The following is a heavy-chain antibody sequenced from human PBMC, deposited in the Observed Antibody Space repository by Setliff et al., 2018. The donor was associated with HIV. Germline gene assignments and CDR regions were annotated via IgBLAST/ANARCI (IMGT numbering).Heavy chain of an antibody. CDR1: GGSISSGGYY. D-gene: IGHD3-3*01. J-gene: IGHJ5*02. V-gene: IGHV4-31*03. CDR2: IYFNGST. Sequence: SETLSLTCTVSGGSISSGGYYWSWVRQHAGKGLGWIGYIYFNGSTYYNPSLKSRLTISVDTSKDQFSLRLTSVTAADTAVYYCARVLDPTYYDFWRFDPWGQGTLVTVSS. CDR3: ARVLDPTYYDFWRFDP.